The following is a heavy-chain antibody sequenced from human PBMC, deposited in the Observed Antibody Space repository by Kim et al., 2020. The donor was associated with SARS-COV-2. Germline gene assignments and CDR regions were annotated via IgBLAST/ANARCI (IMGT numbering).Heavy chain of an antibody. D-gene: IGHD3-10*01. Sequence: AQKFQGRATMTRETSTSTVYMELSSLRSEDTAVYYCARERFGESPYFDYWGQGTLVTVSS. J-gene: IGHJ4*02. V-gene: IGHV1-46*01. CDR3: ARERFGESPYFDY.